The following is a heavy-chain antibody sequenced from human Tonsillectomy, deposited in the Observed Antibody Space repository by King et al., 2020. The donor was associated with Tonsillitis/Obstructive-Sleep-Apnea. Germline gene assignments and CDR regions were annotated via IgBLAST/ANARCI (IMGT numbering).Heavy chain of an antibody. J-gene: IGHJ3*02. CDR2: ISYDGSNK. CDR3: ARAVTMVRGALGGAFDI. D-gene: IGHD3-10*01. V-gene: IGHV3-30*04. Sequence: VQLVESGGGVVQPGRSLRLSCAASGFTFSSYAMHWVRQAPGKGLEWVAVISYDGSNKYYADSVKGRFTISRDNSKNTLYLQMNSLRAEDTAVYYCARAVTMVRGALGGAFDIWGQGTMVTVSS. CDR1: GFTFSSYA.